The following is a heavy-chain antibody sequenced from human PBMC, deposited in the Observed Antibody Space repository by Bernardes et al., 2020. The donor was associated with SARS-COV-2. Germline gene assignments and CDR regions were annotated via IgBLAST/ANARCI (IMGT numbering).Heavy chain of an antibody. CDR3: AKAASGCGGDCYSRD. D-gene: IGHD2-21*02. CDR1: GFPFSNNA. V-gene: IGHV3-23*01. Sequence: GGSLRLSRAASGFPFSNNAMSWVRQAPGKGLEWVSAILSDGTTYYADSVRGRFTISRDNSKNTLYLQMNSLRAEDTAVYYCAKAASGCGGDCYSRDWGQGTLATVSS. J-gene: IGHJ4*02. CDR2: ILSDGTT.